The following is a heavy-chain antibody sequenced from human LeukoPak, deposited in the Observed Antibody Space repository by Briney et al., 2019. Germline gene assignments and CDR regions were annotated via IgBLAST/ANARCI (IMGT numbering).Heavy chain of an antibody. CDR2: IYYSGST. J-gene: IGHJ5*02. CDR1: GCSISRYF. Sequence: SETLSLTCAVSGCSISRYFRSWIRQPPGKGLEWIGYIYYSGSTDYNPSLKSRVTISVDTAKNQVSLSLRSVTAANTAVYFCARDRDWFELWGQGTLVTVSS. CDR3: ARDRDWFEL. V-gene: IGHV4-59*01.